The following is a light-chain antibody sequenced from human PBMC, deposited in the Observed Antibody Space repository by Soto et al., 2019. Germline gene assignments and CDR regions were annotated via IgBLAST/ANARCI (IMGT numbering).Light chain of an antibody. CDR2: DAS. CDR1: QSISRW. V-gene: IGKV1-5*01. J-gene: IGKJ1*01. CDR3: QQYNSYWT. Sequence: DMQMIESACGLSTSVXAGGTITFRASQSISRWLAWYQQPPRTAPKLLIFDASSLETGVPSRFSGSASGKDITLTISSLQPDDVASYYRQQYNSYWTFGQGTKVDIK.